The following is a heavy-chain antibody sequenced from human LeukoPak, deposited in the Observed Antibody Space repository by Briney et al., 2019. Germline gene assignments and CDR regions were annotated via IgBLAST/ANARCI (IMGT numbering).Heavy chain of an antibody. CDR2: ISGRGAST. Sequence: GGSLRLSCAASGFTFSTYAMSWVRQAPGKRLEWVSAISGRGASTYYADSVEGRFTISRDNSKNTLYLQMNSLRAEDTAVYYCAKGDSSSYYCNFDYWGQGTLVTVSS. J-gene: IGHJ4*02. CDR3: AKGDSSSYYCNFDY. D-gene: IGHD3-22*01. V-gene: IGHV3-23*01. CDR1: GFTFSTYA.